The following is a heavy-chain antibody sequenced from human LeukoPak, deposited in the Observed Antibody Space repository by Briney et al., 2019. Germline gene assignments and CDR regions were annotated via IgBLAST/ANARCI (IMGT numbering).Heavy chain of an antibody. Sequence: SETLSLTCTVSGGSISSSSYYWGWIRQPPGKGLEWIGSIYYSGSTYYDPSLKSRVTISVDTSKNQFSLKLSSVTAADTAVYYCARQSEVVAATLVYYFDYWGQGTLVTVSS. CDR3: ARQSEVVAATLVYYFDY. CDR2: IYYSGST. CDR1: GGSISSSSYY. V-gene: IGHV4-39*01. D-gene: IGHD2-15*01. J-gene: IGHJ4*02.